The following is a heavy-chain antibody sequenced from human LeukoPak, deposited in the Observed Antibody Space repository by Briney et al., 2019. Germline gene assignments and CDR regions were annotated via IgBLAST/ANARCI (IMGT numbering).Heavy chain of an antibody. CDR2: IRYDGSNK. CDR1: GFTFSSYD. J-gene: IGHJ4*02. CDR3: ARDKGTLYLSSFDY. Sequence: GGSLRLSCAASGFTFSSYDMHWVRQAPGKGLEWVAFIRYDGSNKYYADSVKGRFTISRDNSKNTLYLQMNSLRAADTAVYYCARDKGTLYLSSFDYWGQGTLVTVSS. V-gene: IGHV3-30*02. D-gene: IGHD2-8*01.